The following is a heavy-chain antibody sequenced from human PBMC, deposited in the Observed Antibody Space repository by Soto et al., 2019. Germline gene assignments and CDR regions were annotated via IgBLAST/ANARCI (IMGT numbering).Heavy chain of an antibody. CDR1: GGSISSYY. D-gene: IGHD6-19*01. CDR3: ARHGGSGVDY. J-gene: IGHJ4*02. Sequence: PSETLSLTCTVSGGSISSYYWSWIRQPPGKGLEWIGYIYYSVSTYYNPSLKSRVTISVDTSKNQFSLKLSSVTAADTAVYYCARHGGSGVDYWGQGTLVTVS. CDR2: IYYSVST. V-gene: IGHV4-59*08.